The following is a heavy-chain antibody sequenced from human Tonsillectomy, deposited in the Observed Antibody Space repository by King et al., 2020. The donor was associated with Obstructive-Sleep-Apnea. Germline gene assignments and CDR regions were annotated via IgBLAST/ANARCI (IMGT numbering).Heavy chain of an antibody. D-gene: IGHD2-2*01. J-gene: IGHJ4*02. V-gene: IGHV3-21*01. CDR1: GFTFSSYS. Sequence: VQLVESGGGLVKPGGSLRLSCAASGFTFSSYSMNLVRQAPGKGLEWVSSISSSRSYIYYADSVKGRFTISRDNAKNALYLQMNSLRAEDTAVYYCARRIVAAARFFDYWGQGTLVTVSS. CDR2: ISSSRSYI. CDR3: ARRIVAAARFFDY.